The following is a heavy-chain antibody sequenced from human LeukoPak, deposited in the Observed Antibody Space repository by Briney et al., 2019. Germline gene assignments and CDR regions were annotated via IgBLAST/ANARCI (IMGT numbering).Heavy chain of an antibody. CDR3: VRDASETRMGWVYFDY. D-gene: IGHD6-19*01. CDR2: ISTRGSLI. CDR1: GFTFNNYE. Sequence: GGSLRLSCAASGFTFNNYEMNWVRQAPGRGLEWLSYISTRGSLIQYADSVKGRFTTSRDDAKNSLYLQMHSLRAEDTGVYHCVRDASETRMGWVYFDYWGQGTLVTVSS. V-gene: IGHV3-48*03. J-gene: IGHJ4*02.